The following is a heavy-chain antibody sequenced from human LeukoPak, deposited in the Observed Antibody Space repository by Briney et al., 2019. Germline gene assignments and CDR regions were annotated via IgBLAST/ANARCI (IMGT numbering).Heavy chain of an antibody. CDR2: ISWNSGSI. CDR3: AKVSYHDAFDI. D-gene: IGHD2-2*01. J-gene: IGHJ3*02. V-gene: IGHV3-9*03. Sequence: PGGSLRLSCAASGFTFDDYAMHWVRQAPGKGLEWVSGISWNSGSIGYADSVKGRFTISRDNAKNSLYLQMNSLRAEDMALYYCAKVSYHDAFDIWGQGTMVTVSS. CDR1: GFTFDDYA.